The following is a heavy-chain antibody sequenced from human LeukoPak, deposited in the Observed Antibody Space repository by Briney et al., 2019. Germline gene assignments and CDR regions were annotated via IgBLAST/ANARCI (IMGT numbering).Heavy chain of an antibody. D-gene: IGHD5-12*01. CDR3: ARGGYSGYDYIDY. V-gene: IGHV3-7*01. CDR2: IRQDGSER. Sequence: PGGSLRLSCAASGFTFSSYWMHWVRQAPGKGLEWVANIRQDGSERYYVDSVKGRFTISRDNAKNSLYLQMNSLRAEDTAVYYCARGGYSGYDYIDYWGQGTLVTVSS. J-gene: IGHJ4*02. CDR1: GFTFSSYW.